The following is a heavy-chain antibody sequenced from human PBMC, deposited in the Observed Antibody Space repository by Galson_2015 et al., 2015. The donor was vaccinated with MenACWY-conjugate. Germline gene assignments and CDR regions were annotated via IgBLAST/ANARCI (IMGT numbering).Heavy chain of an antibody. J-gene: IGHJ4*02. CDR3: AMSTATGWYVRLDS. Sequence: QSGAEVKKPGESLKISCKASGYRFSTNWIGWGRQMPGKDLEWMGIIFPADSDTRYSPSFQGQVTISADKSTSTAYLQWSSLRASDTAIYYCAMSTATGWYVRLDSWGQGTLVTVSS. CDR1: GYRFSTNW. CDR2: IFPADSDT. V-gene: IGHV5-51*01. D-gene: IGHD6-19*01.